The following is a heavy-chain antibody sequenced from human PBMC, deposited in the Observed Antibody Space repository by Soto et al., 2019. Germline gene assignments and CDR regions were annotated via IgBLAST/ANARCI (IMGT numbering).Heavy chain of an antibody. Sequence: RQATGQGLKWMGWMNPKSGNTGYAQKFQGRVTMTSSTSTSTAYMELSGLKSEDTATYYCARGLDVVGLAF. CDR2: MNPKSGNT. J-gene: IGHJ3*01. V-gene: IGHV1-8*01. CDR3: ARGLDVVGLAF. D-gene: IGHD2-15*01.